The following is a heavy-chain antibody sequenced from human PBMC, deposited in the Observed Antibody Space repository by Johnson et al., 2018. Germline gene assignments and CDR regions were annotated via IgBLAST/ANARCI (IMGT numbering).Heavy chain of an antibody. CDR3: TKDPALVFGDHDAFGI. J-gene: IGHJ3*02. D-gene: IGHD3-10*02. CDR2: IRSKAYGGTT. V-gene: IGHV3-49*05. Sequence: VQLVESGGGLVKPGRSLRLSCTASGFTFGDYAMSWFRQAPGKGLEWVGFIRSKAYGGTTEYAASVKGRFTISRDDSKSIAYLQMKRLKTEDPAGYYWTKDPALVFGDHDAFGIWGQGTMVTVSS. CDR1: GFTFGDYA.